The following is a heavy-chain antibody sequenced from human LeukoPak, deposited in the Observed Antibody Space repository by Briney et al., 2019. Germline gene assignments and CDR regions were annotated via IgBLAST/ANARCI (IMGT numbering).Heavy chain of an antibody. V-gene: IGHV4-59*01. CDR2: IYYSGST. CDR1: DGSISSYY. Sequence: SETLSLTCTVSDGSISSYYWSWIRQPPGKGLEWIGYIYYSGSTNYNPSLKSRVTISVDTSKNQFSLKLSSVTAADTAVYYCARQLGYFDYWGQGTLVTVSS. J-gene: IGHJ4*02. D-gene: IGHD6-6*01. CDR3: ARQLGYFDY.